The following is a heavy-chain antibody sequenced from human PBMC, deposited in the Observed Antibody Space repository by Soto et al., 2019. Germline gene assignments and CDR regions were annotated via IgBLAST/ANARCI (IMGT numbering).Heavy chain of an antibody. CDR2: IKKDGSEK. V-gene: IGHV3-7*04. D-gene: IGHD2-2*02. J-gene: IGHJ3*01. CDR1: GFTFSSYW. Sequence: GGSLRLSCAASGFTFSSYWMTWVRQAPGKGLEWVANIKKDGSEKYYVDSVEGRFTISRDNAKNSLYLQMNSLRVEDTAVYYFARYPNIPPPVPLLPAKLCGHVTLVTVS. CDR3: ARYPNIPPPVPLLPAKL.